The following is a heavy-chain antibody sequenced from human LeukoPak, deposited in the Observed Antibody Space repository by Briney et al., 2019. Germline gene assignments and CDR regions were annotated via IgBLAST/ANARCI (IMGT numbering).Heavy chain of an antibody. Sequence: GGSLRLSCAASGFTFSSYSMNWVRQAPGKGLEWVSSISSSSYIYYADSVKGRFTISRDNAKNSLYLQMNSLRAEDTAVYYCARDPPTTYDSSGYTLWGQGTMVTVSS. J-gene: IGHJ3*01. CDR3: ARDPPTTYDSSGYTL. CDR2: ISSSSYI. CDR1: GFTFSSYS. D-gene: IGHD3-22*01. V-gene: IGHV3-21*01.